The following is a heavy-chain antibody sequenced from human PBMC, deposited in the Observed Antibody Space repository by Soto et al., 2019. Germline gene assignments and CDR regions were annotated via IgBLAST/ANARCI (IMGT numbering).Heavy chain of an antibody. CDR3: AKVKEGASDY. D-gene: IGHD1-26*01. CDR1: GFTFSAYA. V-gene: IGHV3-23*01. J-gene: IGHJ4*02. CDR2: LSGSGGIT. Sequence: GGSLRLSCAASGFTFSAYAMSWVRQAPGKGLEWVSGLSGSGGITYYADSVKGRFTISRDNSKNTLYLQMNSLRAEDTAVYYCAKVKEGASDYWGQGTLVTVSS.